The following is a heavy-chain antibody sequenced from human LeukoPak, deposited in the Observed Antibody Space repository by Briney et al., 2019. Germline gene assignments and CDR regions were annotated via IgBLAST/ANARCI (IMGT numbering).Heavy chain of an antibody. Sequence: GGSLRLSCEASGFTFSSYTMNWVRQPPGKGLEWVSSISSSSNYIYYADSVKGRFTISRDNAKNSLYLQMNSLRAEDTAVFYCARPGYCSGGSCSEYYYGMDVWGKGTTVTVSS. D-gene: IGHD2-15*01. CDR2: ISSSSNYI. V-gene: IGHV3-21*01. CDR1: GFTFSSYT. J-gene: IGHJ6*04. CDR3: ARPGYCSGGSCSEYYYGMDV.